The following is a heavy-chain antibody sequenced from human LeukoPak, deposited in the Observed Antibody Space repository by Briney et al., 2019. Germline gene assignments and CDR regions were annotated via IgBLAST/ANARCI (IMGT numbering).Heavy chain of an antibody. CDR2: IYTSGST. CDR3: ARLSSSGWRDYFDY. D-gene: IGHD6-19*01. CDR1: GGSISSGSYY. J-gene: IGHJ4*02. V-gene: IGHV4-61*02. Sequence: PSGTLSLTCTISGGSISSGSYYWSWIRQPAGKGLEWIGRIYTSGSTNYNPSLKSRVTISVDTSKNQFSLKLSSVTAADTAVYYCARLSSSGWRDYFDYWGQGTLVTVSS.